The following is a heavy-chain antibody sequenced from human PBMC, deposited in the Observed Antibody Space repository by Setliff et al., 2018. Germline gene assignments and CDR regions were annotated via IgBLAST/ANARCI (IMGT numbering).Heavy chain of an antibody. Sequence: GASVKVSCKASGYTFISFYIHWVRQAPGQGLEWMGVINPSNTITTYAQKFQGRVTMTRDTSTNTVYMELSSLRSEDTAVYYCARVWNWGSGKFDYWGQGTEVTVSS. D-gene: IGHD3-16*01. CDR1: GYTFISFY. CDR3: ARVWNWGSGKFDY. J-gene: IGHJ4*02. CDR2: INPSNTIT. V-gene: IGHV1-46*01.